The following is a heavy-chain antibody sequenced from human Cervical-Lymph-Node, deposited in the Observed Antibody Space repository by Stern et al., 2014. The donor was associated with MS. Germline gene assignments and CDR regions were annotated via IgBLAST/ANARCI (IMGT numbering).Heavy chain of an antibody. CDR3: ARGELKEGLVRGMDV. CDR1: GGTFSRYA. V-gene: IGHV1-69*01. Sequence: QVQLVESGAEVKKPGSSVKVSCKASGGTFSRYAISWVRQAPGQGLEWMGGVIPIFGTANYAQKFQSTVTLTADASTRTTYMELSRLRYEDAAVYYGARGELKEGLVRGMDVWGQGTTVTVSS. D-gene: IGHD1-26*01. J-gene: IGHJ6*02. CDR2: VIPIFGTA.